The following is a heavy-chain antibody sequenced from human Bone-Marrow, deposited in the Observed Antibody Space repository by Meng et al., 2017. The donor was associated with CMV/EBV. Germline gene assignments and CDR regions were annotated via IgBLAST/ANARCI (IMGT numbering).Heavy chain of an antibody. CDR3: ARVAITSYYYGMDV. CDR1: GYTFTSYG. Sequence: ASVKVSCKASGYTFTSYGISWVRQAPGQGLEWMGWISAYNGNTNYAQKLQGRVTMTTDTSTSTAYMELSSLRSEDTAVYYCARVAITSYYYGMDVWGQGATVTVSS. D-gene: IGHD1-20*01. J-gene: IGHJ6*02. CDR2: ISAYNGNT. V-gene: IGHV1-18*01.